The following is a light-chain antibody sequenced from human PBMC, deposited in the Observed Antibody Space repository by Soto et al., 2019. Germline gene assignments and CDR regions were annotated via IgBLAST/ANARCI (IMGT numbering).Light chain of an antibody. J-gene: IGKJ1*01. CDR2: AAS. CDR1: QSVRNY. V-gene: IGKV1-39*01. CDR3: QQSFVTPRT. Sequence: DIQMTQSPSSLSASIGDRVTITCRASQSVRNYLNWYQQKPGKAPKLLIYAASSLHSGVPSTFSGSGSGTDFTLTISSLQTEDFATYYCQQSFVTPRTFGQGTKVDIK.